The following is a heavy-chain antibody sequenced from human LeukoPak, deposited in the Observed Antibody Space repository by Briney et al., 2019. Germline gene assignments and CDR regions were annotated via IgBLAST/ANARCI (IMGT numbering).Heavy chain of an antibody. V-gene: IGHV3-7*01. D-gene: IGHD3-22*01. CDR2: IKQDGSEK. Sequence: PGGSLRLSCAASGFTFSSYWMSWVRQAPGKGPEWVANIKQDGSEKYYVDSVKGRFTISRDNAKNSLYLQMNSLRAEDTAVYYCARSHYETSGYFDQDAFDVWGQGTMVTVSS. J-gene: IGHJ3*01. CDR1: GFTFSSYW. CDR3: ARSHYETSGYFDQDAFDV.